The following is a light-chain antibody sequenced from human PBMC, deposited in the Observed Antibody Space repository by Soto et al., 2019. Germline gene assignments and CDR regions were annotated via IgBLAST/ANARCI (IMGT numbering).Light chain of an antibody. CDR3: MQGTHWRQYT. V-gene: IGKV2-30*01. J-gene: IGKJ2*01. CDR1: QSLAYSDGNTY. Sequence: DVVMTQSPLSLPVTLGQPASISCRSSQSLAYSDGNTYLNFFQQSPGQSPRRLIYKVLKRDSGVPDRFSGSGSGTDFTLNISRLDGDDVRVYYCMQGTHWRQYTFAQGTKLGIK. CDR2: KVL.